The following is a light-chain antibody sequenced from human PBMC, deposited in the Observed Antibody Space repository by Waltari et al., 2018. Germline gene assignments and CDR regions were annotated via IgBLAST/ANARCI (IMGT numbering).Light chain of an antibody. V-gene: IGLV4-69*02. CDR3: QTGGHGTWV. Sequence: QLVLTQSPSASASLGASIKLTCTLSSGHSSNIIAWLQQQPERGPRYLMKVNSDGTHSKGDDIPDRFSGSCSGAERYLTISSLQSEDEADYYCQTGGHGTWVFGGGTKVTVL. J-gene: IGLJ3*02. CDR2: VNSDGTH. CDR1: SGHSSNI.